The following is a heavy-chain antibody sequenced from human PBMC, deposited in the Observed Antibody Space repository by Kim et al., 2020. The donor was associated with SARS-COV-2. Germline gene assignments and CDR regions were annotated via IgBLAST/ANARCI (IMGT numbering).Heavy chain of an antibody. Sequence: SETLSLTCSVSGASISRDYWTWIRQSPGKGLEWIGYIYESDATSYNPALKSRVTISVDTSMNQFSLKLTSVTAADTAIYYFVRGGQWFPFDFWGQG. CDR1: GASISRDY. D-gene: IGHD3-22*01. J-gene: IGHJ4*02. V-gene: IGHV4-59*01. CDR2: IYESDAT. CDR3: VRGGQWFPFDF.